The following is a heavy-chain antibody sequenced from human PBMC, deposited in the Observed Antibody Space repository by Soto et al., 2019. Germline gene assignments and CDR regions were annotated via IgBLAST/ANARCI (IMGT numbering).Heavy chain of an antibody. Sequence: EVQLVESGGGLVKPGGSLRLSCAASGFTFSSHSVNWVRQAPGKGLEWVSCITATSSFIYYADSVKGRFTISRDNAKHSLYLLTDSLRVEDTAVYYCARGAVVGIAYFDLWGRGTLVTVSS. J-gene: IGHJ2*01. CDR1: GFTFSSHS. D-gene: IGHD6-19*01. V-gene: IGHV3-21*01. CDR3: ARGAVVGIAYFDL. CDR2: ITATSSFI.